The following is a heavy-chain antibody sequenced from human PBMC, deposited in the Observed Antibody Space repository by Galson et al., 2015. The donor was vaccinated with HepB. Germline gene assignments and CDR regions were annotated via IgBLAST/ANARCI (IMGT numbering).Heavy chain of an antibody. Sequence: SLRLSCAASGFTFSNAWMSWVRQAPGKGLEWVGRIKSKTDGGTTDYAAPVKGRFTISRDDSKNTLYLQMNSLKTEDTAVYYCTTDYWVVTAPSSTAEYFQHWGQGTLVAVSS. J-gene: IGHJ1*01. V-gene: IGHV3-15*01. CDR2: IKSKTDGGTT. D-gene: IGHD2-21*02. CDR1: GFTFSNAW. CDR3: TTDYWVVTAPSSTAEYFQH.